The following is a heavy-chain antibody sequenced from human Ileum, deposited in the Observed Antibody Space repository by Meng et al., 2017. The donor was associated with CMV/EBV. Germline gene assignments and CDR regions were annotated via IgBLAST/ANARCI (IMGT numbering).Heavy chain of an antibody. V-gene: IGHV4-30-4*01. D-gene: IGHD6-6*01. CDR2: IHDSGST. J-gene: IGHJ4*02. CDR1: GDSISSGHYY. CDR3: ARVWGIAVRPLDY. Sequence: QWQLQGSGPGLVKPSPTLSLPCTVSGDSISSGHYYWSWIRQTPGKGLEWIWHIHDSGSTYYNPSLQSRVTISVDTSKNQFSLKLSSVTAADTAVYYCARVWGIAVRPLDYWGQGTLVTVSS.